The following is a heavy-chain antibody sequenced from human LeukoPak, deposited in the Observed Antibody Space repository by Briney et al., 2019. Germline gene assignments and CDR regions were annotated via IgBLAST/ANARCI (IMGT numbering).Heavy chain of an antibody. Sequence: SETLSLTCAGYGGSFSGYYWSWIRQPPGKGLEWIGEINHSGSTNYNPSLKSRVTISVDTSKNQFSLKLSSVTAADTAVYYCASPAVRDGYNWGDYWGQGTLVTVSS. D-gene: IGHD5-24*01. CDR3: ASPAVRDGYNWGDY. CDR2: INHSGST. V-gene: IGHV4-34*01. CDR1: GGSFSGYY. J-gene: IGHJ4*02.